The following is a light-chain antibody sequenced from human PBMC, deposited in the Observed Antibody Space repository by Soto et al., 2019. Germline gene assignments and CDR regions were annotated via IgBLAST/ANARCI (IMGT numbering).Light chain of an antibody. CDR2: DTS. CDR3: LLSYSGARPHV. V-gene: IGLV7-46*01. CDR1: TGAVTSGHY. J-gene: IGLJ1*01. Sequence: QTVVTQEPSLTVSPGGTVTLTCGSSTGAVTSGHYPYWFQQKPGQAPRTLIYDTSIKHSWTPARFSGSLLGGKAALTLSGPQPDEGADYYCLLSYSGARPHVCGSGTKLTVL.